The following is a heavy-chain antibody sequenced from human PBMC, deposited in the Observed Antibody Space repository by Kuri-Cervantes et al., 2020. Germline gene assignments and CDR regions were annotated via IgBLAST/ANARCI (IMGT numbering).Heavy chain of an antibody. Sequence: GESLKISCAASGFTFSDYYMSWIRQAPEKGLEWVSYISSSGSTIYYADSVKGRFTISRDNAKNSLYLQMNSLRAEDTALYYCAKSGSVVPAAPIDYWGQGTLVTVSS. D-gene: IGHD2-2*01. V-gene: IGHV3-11*01. J-gene: IGHJ4*02. CDR3: AKSGSVVPAAPIDY. CDR2: ISSSGSTI. CDR1: GFTFSDYY.